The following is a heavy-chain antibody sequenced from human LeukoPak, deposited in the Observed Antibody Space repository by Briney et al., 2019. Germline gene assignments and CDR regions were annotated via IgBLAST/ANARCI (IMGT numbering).Heavy chain of an antibody. D-gene: IGHD6-13*01. CDR3: ARGQQIDAFDI. J-gene: IGHJ3*02. CDR1: GGSISSGAYY. Sequence: SETLSLTCTVSGGSISSGAYYWSWVRQHPGKGLEWIGYIYYSGSTNYNPSLKSRVTISVDTSKNQFSLKLSSVTAADTAVYYCARGQQIDAFDIWGQGTMVTVSS. V-gene: IGHV4-61*08. CDR2: IYYSGST.